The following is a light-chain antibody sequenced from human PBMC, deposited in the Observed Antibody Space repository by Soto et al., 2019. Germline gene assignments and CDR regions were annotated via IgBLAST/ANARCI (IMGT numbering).Light chain of an antibody. CDR2: AAS. V-gene: IGKV1-8*01. CDR3: QQYYSYPIT. Sequence: AIRMTQSPSSLSASTGDRVTITCRASQGISSYLAWYQQKPGKAPKLLIYAASTLQSGVPSRFSGSGSGTDFTPTISCLQSEDFATYYCQQYYSYPITFGQGTRLEI. CDR1: QGISSY. J-gene: IGKJ5*01.